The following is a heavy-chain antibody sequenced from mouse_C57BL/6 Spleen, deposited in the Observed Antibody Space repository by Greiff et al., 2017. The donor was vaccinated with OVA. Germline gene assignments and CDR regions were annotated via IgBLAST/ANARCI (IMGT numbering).Heavy chain of an antibody. CDR1: GFTFTDYY. CDR3: AKYTKYAMDY. CDR2: IRNKANGYTT. V-gene: IGHV7-3*01. Sequence: EVKLMESGGGLVQPGGSLSLSCAASGFTFTDYYMSWVRQPPGKALEWLGFIRNKANGYTTEYSASVKGRFNISRDNSQSILYRQMNALRAEDSATYYCAKYTKYAMDYWGQGASVTVSS. J-gene: IGHJ4*01.